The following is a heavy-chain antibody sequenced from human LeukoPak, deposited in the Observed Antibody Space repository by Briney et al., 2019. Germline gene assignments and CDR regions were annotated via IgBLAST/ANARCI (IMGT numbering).Heavy chain of an antibody. CDR1: GFTVSSNY. CDR2: IYSSGST. D-gene: IGHD3-9*01. CDR3: ARDRLHYDSLTGYPVD. Sequence: PGGSLRLSCADSGFTVSSNYMRWVRQAPGKGLEWVSVIYSSGSTHYADSVKGRFTISRDNSKNTLYLQMNSLRAEDTAVYYCARDRLHYDSLTGYPVDWGQGTLVTVSS. J-gene: IGHJ4*02. V-gene: IGHV3-66*01.